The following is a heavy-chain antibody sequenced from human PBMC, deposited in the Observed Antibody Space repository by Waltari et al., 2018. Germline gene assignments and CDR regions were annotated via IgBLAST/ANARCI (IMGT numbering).Heavy chain of an antibody. CDR1: GYTRTELS. J-gene: IGHJ4*02. V-gene: IGHV1-24*01. Sequence: QVQLIQSGAEVKEPGASVKVSCQVSGYTRTELSINWVRQAPGKGLEWMGGFDPEDGDTMYAQKFQGRVTMTVDTSRDTAYMELSSLRSGDTAVYYCASLPFDFWTGYTFDYWGQGTLVTVSS. CDR3: ASLPFDFWTGYTFDY. D-gene: IGHD3-3*01. CDR2: FDPEDGDT.